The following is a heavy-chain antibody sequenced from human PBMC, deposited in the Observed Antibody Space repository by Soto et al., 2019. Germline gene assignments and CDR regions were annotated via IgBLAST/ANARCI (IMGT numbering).Heavy chain of an antibody. V-gene: IGHV1-69*13. CDR2: IIPIFGTA. CDR3: ARVIWGIYCYYYGMDV. Sequence: PSVKVSCKASGGTFSSYAISWVRQAPGQGLEWMGGIIPIFGTANYAQKFQGRVTITADESTSTAYMELSSLRSEDTAVYYCARVIWGIYCYYYGMDVWGQGTTVTVSS. D-gene: IGHD7-27*01. CDR1: GGTFSSYA. J-gene: IGHJ6*02.